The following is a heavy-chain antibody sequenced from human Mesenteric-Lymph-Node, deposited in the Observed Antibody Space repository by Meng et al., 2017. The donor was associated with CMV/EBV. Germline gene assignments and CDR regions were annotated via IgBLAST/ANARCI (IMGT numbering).Heavy chain of an antibody. CDR1: GFTLSTYS. CDR3: ASLDRIVVVPAAMGGDAFDI. Sequence: GGSLRLSCAASGFTLSTYSMNWVRQAPGKGLEWVSTISSSSRYIYYADSMRGRFTISRDNAKNSLYLQMNSLRAEDTAVYYCASLDRIVVVPAAMGGDAFDIWGQGTMVTVSS. CDR2: ISSSSRYI. D-gene: IGHD2-2*01. J-gene: IGHJ3*02. V-gene: IGHV3-21*01.